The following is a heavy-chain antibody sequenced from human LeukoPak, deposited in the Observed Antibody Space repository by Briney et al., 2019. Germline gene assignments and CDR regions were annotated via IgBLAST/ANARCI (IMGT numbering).Heavy chain of an antibody. CDR2: IYSGDST. J-gene: IGHJ4*02. D-gene: IGHD2-15*01. V-gene: IGHV3-53*01. Sequence: GRSLRLSCAASGFTFSSYAMHWVRQAPGKGLEWVSVIYSGDSTYHADSVKGRFTISRDNSKNTLFLQMNTLSAEDTAVYYCARLVGITYFDYWGQGTLVTVSS. CDR3: ARLVGITYFDY. CDR1: GFTFSSYA.